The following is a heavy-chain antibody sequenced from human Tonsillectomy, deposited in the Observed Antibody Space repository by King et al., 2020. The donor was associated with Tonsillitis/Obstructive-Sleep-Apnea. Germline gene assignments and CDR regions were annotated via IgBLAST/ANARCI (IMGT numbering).Heavy chain of an antibody. CDR3: ARALPRTVTMPSMXV. D-gene: IGHD4-11*01. CDR1: GFTFSSYE. CDR2: ISSSGSTI. Sequence: VQLVESGGGLVQPGGSLRLSCAASGFTFSSYEMNWVRQAPGKGLEWVSYISSSGSTIYYADSVKGRFTISRDNAKNSLYLQMNSLRAEDTAVYYCARALPRTVTMPSMXVWGXGTTVTVSS. V-gene: IGHV3-48*03. J-gene: IGHJ6*02.